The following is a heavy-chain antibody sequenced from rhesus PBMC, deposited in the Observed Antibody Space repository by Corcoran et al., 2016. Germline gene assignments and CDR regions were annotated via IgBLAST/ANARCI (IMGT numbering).Heavy chain of an antibody. CDR2: ISGSAGST. D-gene: IGHD3-16*01. Sequence: QLQLQESGPGLVKPSETLSLTCTVSGGSISNNYWSWIRQPPGKGLEWIGRISGSAGSTDYNPSLKCRVTFFTDTSKNQFSLKLNAVTAAYTAIYYCARYSGSYYRDYWGQGVLVTVSS. J-gene: IGHJ4*01. V-gene: IGHV4-173*01. CDR3: ARYSGSYYRDY. CDR1: GGSISNNY.